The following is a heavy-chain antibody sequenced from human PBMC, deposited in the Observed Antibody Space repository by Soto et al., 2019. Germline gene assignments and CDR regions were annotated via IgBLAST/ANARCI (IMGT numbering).Heavy chain of an antibody. V-gene: IGHV3-23*01. Sequence: EVQLLESGGGLVQPGGSLRLSCAASGFTFNNYAMTWVRKAPGKGLEWVSAISGGGDTTSYADSVKGRFTVSRDGSKNTLYLQMSSLRAEDTALYYCAKGRGGSGSLTPRVDFWGQGTLVTVS. CDR3: AKGRGGSGSLTPRVDF. CDR1: GFTFNNYA. D-gene: IGHD3-10*01. J-gene: IGHJ4*02. CDR2: ISGGGDTT.